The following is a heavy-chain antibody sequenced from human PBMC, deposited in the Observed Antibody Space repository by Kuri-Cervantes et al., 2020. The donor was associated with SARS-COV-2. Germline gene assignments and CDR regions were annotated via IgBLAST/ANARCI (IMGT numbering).Heavy chain of an antibody. CDR3: ARKVGGGDLYYYGMDV. D-gene: IGHD4-17*01. CDR1: GGSISSSNW. Sequence: SCAVSGGSISSSNWWSWVRQPPGKGLEWVGEIYHSGSTNYNPSLKSRVTISVDKSKNQFSLKLSFVTAADTAVYYCARKVGGGDLYYYGMDVWGQGTTVTVSS. J-gene: IGHJ6*02. CDR2: IYHSGST. V-gene: IGHV4-4*02.